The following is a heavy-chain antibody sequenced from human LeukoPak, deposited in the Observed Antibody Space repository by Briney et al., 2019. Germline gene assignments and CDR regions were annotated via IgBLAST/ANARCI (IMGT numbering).Heavy chain of an antibody. V-gene: IGHV7-4-1*02. J-gene: IGHJ4*02. CDR1: GYTFTSYA. CDR3: ARGGGHTAFDY. D-gene: IGHD5-12*01. CDR2: ISTDTGNP. Sequence: ASVKVSCKASGYTFTSYAMNWVRQAPGQGLEWMGWISTDTGNPTYAQGFTGRFVFSLDTSVSTAYLQISSLRAEDTAVYYCARGGGHTAFDYWGQGTLVTVSS.